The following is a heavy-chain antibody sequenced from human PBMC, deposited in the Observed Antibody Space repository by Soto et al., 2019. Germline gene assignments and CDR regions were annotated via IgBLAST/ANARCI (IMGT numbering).Heavy chain of an antibody. CDR3: ASSGADDGSDFDY. J-gene: IGHJ4*02. CDR2: VIPIFGTA. Sequence: SVKVSCKASGGTFSSYAISWVRQAPGQGLEWMGGVIPIFGTANYAQKFQGRVTITADESTSTAYMELSSLRSEDTAVYYCASSGADDGSDFDYWGQGTLVTVSS. V-gene: IGHV1-69*13. CDR1: GGTFSSYA. D-gene: IGHD1-26*01.